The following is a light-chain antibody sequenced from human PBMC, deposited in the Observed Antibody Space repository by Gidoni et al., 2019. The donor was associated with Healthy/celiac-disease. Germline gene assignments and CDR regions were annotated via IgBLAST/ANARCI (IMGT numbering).Light chain of an antibody. V-gene: IGKV1-5*03. J-gene: IGKJ4*01. CDR2: KAS. CDR3: QQYNSYS. Sequence: PSTLSASVGDRVTITCRASQSISSWLAWYQQKPGKAPKLLIYKASSLESGVPSRFSGSGSGTEFTLTISSLQPDDFATYYCQQYNSYSFGGGTKVEIK. CDR1: QSISSW.